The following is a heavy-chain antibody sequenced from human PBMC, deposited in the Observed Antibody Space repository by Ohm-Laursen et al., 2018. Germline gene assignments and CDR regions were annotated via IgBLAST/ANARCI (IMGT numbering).Heavy chain of an antibody. CDR2: ISGSGGST. V-gene: IGHV3-23*01. CDR3: AEQRRDGYNLIWFDP. D-gene: IGHD5-24*01. J-gene: IGHJ5*02. Sequence: SLRLSCSASGFTFSSYAMSWVRQAQGTGLEWVSAISGSGGSTYYADSVKGRFTISRDNSKNTLYLQMNSLRAEDTAVYYCAEQRRDGYNLIWFDPWGQGTLVTVSS. CDR1: GFTFSSYA.